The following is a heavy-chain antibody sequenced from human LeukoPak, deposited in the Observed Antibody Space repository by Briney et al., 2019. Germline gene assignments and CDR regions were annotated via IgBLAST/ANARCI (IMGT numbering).Heavy chain of an antibody. D-gene: IGHD2-2*01. CDR2: INPSGGST. CDR1: GYTFTSYY. CDR3: ARGGIVVVPAASGGHWFDP. Sequence: ASVKVSCKASGYTFTSYYMHWVRQAPGRGLEWMGIINPSGGSTSYAQKFQGRVTMTRDMSTSTVYMELSSLRSEDTAVYYCARGGIVVVPAASGGHWFDPWGQGTLVTVSS. V-gene: IGHV1-46*01. J-gene: IGHJ5*02.